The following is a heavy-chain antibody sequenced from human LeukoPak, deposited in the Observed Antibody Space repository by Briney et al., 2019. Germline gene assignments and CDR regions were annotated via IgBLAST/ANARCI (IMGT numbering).Heavy chain of an antibody. V-gene: IGHV1-69*13. CDR3: ARVGPAIYGSRIYINYDYYYMDV. D-gene: IGHD3-10*01. CDR1: GGTFRSYG. J-gene: IGHJ6*03. Sequence: SVKVSCKASGGTFRSYGISWLRQAPGQGLEWMGGIFPISGTTSYAQKFQGRVTMTADESTSTAYMELSSLRSEDTAVYYCARVGPAIYGSRIYINYDYYYMDVWGEGTTV. CDR2: IFPISGTT.